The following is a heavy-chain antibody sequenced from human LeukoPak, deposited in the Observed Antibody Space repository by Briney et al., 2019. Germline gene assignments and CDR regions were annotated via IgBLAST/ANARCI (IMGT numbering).Heavy chain of an antibody. V-gene: IGHV4-59*01. Sequence: KPSEALFLTCTVPGGSIRSYYRSWIRPPPGKGLEWVGYIYYSGSTNYNPSLKSRVSISVDTSKNQFSLKLSSVTAADTAVYYCARTGSTVTMLYPFDHWGQGTLVTVSS. J-gene: IGHJ4*02. D-gene: IGHD4-17*01. CDR1: GGSIRSYY. CDR2: IYYSGST. CDR3: ARTGSTVTMLYPFDH.